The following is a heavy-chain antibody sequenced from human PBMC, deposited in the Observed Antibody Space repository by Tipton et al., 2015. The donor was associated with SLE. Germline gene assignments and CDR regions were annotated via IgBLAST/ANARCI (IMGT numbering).Heavy chain of an antibody. CDR2: ITHSGRT. V-gene: IGHV4-34*01. Sequence: TLSLTCSVYGGSFSNNYWNWIRQPPGKGLEWIGEITHSGRTNYNPSLKSRLTISVDTSKNQFSLKLSSVTAADTAVYYCTRKSTTSDLWGRGALVTVSS. CDR3: TRKSTTSDL. D-gene: IGHD2/OR15-2a*01. J-gene: IGHJ2*01. CDR1: GGSFSNNY.